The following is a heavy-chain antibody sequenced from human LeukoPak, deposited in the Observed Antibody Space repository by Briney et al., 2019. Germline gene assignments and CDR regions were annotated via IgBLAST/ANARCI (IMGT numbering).Heavy chain of an antibody. Sequence: GGSLRLSCAASGFTFSSFSMNWVRQAPGEGLEWVSYISSSSSTIYYADSVKGRFTISRDNAKNSLYLQMNSLRVEDTAVYYCARERGGSRFDYWGQGTLVTVSS. J-gene: IGHJ4*02. V-gene: IGHV3-48*01. CDR2: ISSSSSTI. D-gene: IGHD1-26*01. CDR3: ARERGGSRFDY. CDR1: GFTFSSFS.